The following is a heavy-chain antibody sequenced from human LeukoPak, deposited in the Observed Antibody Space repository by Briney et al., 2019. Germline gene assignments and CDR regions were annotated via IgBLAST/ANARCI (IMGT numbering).Heavy chain of an antibody. CDR1: GYTFNNHY. CDR2: INPSGGST. V-gene: IGHV1-46*02. D-gene: IGHD6-19*01. J-gene: IGHJ4*02. CDR3: ARQGTYSSAIGMGY. Sequence: ASVKVSCKASGYTFNNHYMYWVRQAPGQGLEWIGVINPSGGSTSYAQKFQGRVTMTRDTSTRTVYMEVNSLRSEDTAVYYCARQGTYSSAIGMGYWGQGTLVTVSS.